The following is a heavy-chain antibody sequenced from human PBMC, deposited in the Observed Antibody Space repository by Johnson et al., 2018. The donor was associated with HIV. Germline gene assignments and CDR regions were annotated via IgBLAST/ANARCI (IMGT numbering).Heavy chain of an antibody. D-gene: IGHD1-1*01. CDR3: ARVRETKGPYDAFDI. CDR1: GFTFSSYA. CDR2: ISYDGSNK. V-gene: IGHV3-30*14. J-gene: IGHJ3*02. Sequence: MQLVESGGGVVQPGRSLRLSCAASGFTFSSYAMHWVRQAPGKGLEWVAVISYDGSNKYYADSVKGRFTISRDNSKNTLYLQMGSLRAEDMAVYYCARVRETKGPYDAFDIWGQGTMVTVSS.